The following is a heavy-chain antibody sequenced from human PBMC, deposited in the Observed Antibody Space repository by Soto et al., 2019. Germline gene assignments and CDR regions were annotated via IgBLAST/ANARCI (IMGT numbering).Heavy chain of an antibody. J-gene: IGHJ6*02. Sequence: SLRLSCAASGFTFSSYAMHWVRQAPGKGLEWVAVISYDGSNKYYADSVKGRFTISRDNSKNTLYLQMNSLRAEDTAVYYCAREIGGPFYYYYYGMDVWGQGTTVTVSS. CDR1: GFTFSSYA. V-gene: IGHV3-30-3*01. CDR3: AREIGGPFYYYYYGMDV. D-gene: IGHD2-15*01. CDR2: ISYDGSNK.